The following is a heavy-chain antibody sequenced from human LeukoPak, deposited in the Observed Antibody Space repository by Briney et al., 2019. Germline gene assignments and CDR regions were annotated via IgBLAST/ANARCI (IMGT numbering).Heavy chain of an antibody. D-gene: IGHD6-13*01. J-gene: IGHJ4*02. V-gene: IGHV4-4*07. CDR1: GGSISHYY. CDR3: ATSPAYSTMIKYYFDY. CDR2: IYTSGST. Sequence: PSETLSLTCTVSGGSISHYYWSWIRQSAGKGLEWIGRIYTSGSTNYNPSLKSRVSMSVDTSKNQFSLRLRSVTAADTAVYYCATSPAYSTMIKYYFDYWGQGTLVTVSS.